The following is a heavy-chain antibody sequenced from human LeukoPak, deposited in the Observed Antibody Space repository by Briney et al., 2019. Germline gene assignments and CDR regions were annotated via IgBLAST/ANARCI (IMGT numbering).Heavy chain of an antibody. V-gene: IGHV3-74*01. Sequence: GGSLRLSCAASGFTFSSYWMQWVRQAPGKGLVWVSRINSDGSSTSYADSVKGRFTISRDNAKNTLYLQMNSLRAEDTAVYYCARVLRSWELLPEAGYWGQGTLVTVSS. J-gene: IGHJ4*02. CDR2: INSDGSST. CDR1: GFTFSSYW. CDR3: ARVLRSWELLPEAGY. D-gene: IGHD1-26*01.